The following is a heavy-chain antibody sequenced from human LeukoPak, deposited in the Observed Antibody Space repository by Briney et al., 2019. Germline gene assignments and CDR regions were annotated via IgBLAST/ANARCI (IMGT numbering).Heavy chain of an antibody. J-gene: IGHJ4*02. CDR1: GFTFDDYA. Sequence: GGSLRLSCAASGFTFDDYAMHWVRQAPGKGLEWVSGISWNSGSIGYADSVKGRFTISRGNAKNSLYLQMNSLRAEDTALYYCAKDGGSGSYSSTYFDYWGQGTLVTVSS. CDR3: AKDGGSGSYSSTYFDY. V-gene: IGHV3-9*01. D-gene: IGHD3-10*01. CDR2: ISWNSGSI.